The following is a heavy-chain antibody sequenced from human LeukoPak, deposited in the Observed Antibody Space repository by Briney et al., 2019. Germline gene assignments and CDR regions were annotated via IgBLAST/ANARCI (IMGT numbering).Heavy chain of an antibody. CDR2: ISSSSSYI. Sequence: PGGSLRLSCAASGFTFSSYSMNWVRQAPGKGLEWVSSISSSSSYIYYADSVKGRFTISRDNAKNSLYLQMNSLRAEDTAVYYCARSLRVLRYFDWLSGQNWFDPWGQGTLVTVSS. J-gene: IGHJ5*02. CDR3: ARSLRVLRYFDWLSGQNWFDP. CDR1: GFTFSSYS. D-gene: IGHD3-9*01. V-gene: IGHV3-21*01.